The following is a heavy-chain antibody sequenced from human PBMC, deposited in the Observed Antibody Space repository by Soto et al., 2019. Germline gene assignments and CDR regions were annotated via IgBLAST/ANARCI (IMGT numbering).Heavy chain of an antibody. J-gene: IGHJ5*02. Sequence: QVHLVQSGVEVKTPGASVKVSCQASGYTFFTYDISWVRQAPGQGLEWMGWISTYSGDTKYAQKCQGGVTMTTDTSTTTAYLELRSLRYDDTAVYYCARHHGPTTSENWFDPWGQGTLVTVSS. CDR3: ARHHGPTTSENWFDP. CDR1: GYTFFTYD. D-gene: IGHD5-12*01. V-gene: IGHV1-18*01. CDR2: ISTYSGDT.